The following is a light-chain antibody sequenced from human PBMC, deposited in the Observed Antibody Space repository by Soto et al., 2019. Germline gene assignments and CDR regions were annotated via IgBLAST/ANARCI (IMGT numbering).Light chain of an antibody. CDR3: CSYVGRFVV. J-gene: IGLJ2*01. Sequence: QSVLTQPRSVSGSPGQSVTISCTGTSSDVGGYNYVSWYQQHPGKAPKLMIYVVSKRPSGVADRFSGSKSGNTASLTISGLHAEDEADYYCCSYVGRFVVFGGGTKLTVL. CDR1: SSDVGGYNY. CDR2: VVS. V-gene: IGLV2-11*01.